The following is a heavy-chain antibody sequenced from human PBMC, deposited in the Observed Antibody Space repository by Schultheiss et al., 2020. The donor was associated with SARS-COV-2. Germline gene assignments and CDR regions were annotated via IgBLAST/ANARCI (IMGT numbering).Heavy chain of an antibody. CDR2: INHSGST. CDR3: ARNSDDSSGYYFDY. Sequence: SETLSLTCAVYGGSFSGYYWSWIRQPPGKGLEWIGEINHSGSTNYNPSLKSRVTISVDTSKNQFSLKLSSVTAADTAVYYCARNSDDSSGYYFDYWGQGTLVTVSS. V-gene: IGHV4-34*01. J-gene: IGHJ4*02. CDR1: GGSFSGYY. D-gene: IGHD3-22*01.